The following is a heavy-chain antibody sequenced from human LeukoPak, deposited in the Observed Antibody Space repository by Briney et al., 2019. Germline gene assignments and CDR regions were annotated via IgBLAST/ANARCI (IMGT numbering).Heavy chain of an antibody. Sequence: PGGSLRLSCAASGFTFSSYAMSWVRQAPGKGLEWVSAISGSGGSTYYADSVKGRFTISRDNSKNTLYLQMNSLNAEDTAVYYWAKDRYRSRDYFDYWGQGTLVTVSS. J-gene: IGHJ4*02. CDR1: GFTFSSYA. V-gene: IGHV3-23*01. CDR3: AKDRYRSRDYFDY. CDR2: ISGSGGST. D-gene: IGHD1-1*01.